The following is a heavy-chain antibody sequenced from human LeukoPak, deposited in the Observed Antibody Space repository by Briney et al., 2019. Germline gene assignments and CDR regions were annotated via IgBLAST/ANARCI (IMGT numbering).Heavy chain of an antibody. D-gene: IGHD6-13*01. CDR3: AKEHPIAAAGRGNFDY. CDR2: ISGSGGST. V-gene: IGHV3-23*01. J-gene: IGHJ4*02. CDR1: GFTFSSYA. Sequence: GGSLRLSCAASGFTFSSYAMSWVRQAPGKGLEGGSAISGSGGSTYYADSVKGRFTTSRDNSKNTLYLQMNSLRAEDTAVYYCAKEHPIAAAGRGNFDYWGQGTLVTVSS.